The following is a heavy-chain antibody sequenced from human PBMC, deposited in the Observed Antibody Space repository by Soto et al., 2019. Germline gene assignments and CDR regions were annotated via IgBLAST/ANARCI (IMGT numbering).Heavy chain of an antibody. Sequence: PGGSLRLSCEASGFTFSNFGMNWVRQAPGKGLEWVARVWYDGSSKYYVDSVKGRFTISRDNSKETVYLQMNSLRAEDTGVYYCVREIASNYDGMDVWGQGTTVTVSS. J-gene: IGHJ6*02. D-gene: IGHD2-2*01. CDR2: VWYDGSSK. V-gene: IGHV3-33*01. CDR3: VREIASNYDGMDV. CDR1: GFTFSNFG.